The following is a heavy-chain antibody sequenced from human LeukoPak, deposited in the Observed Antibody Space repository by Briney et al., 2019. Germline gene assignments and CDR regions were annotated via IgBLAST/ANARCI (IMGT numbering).Heavy chain of an antibody. CDR1: GYTFTSNY. CDR3: ARDGYGDYGY. V-gene: IGHV1-46*01. D-gene: IGHD4-17*01. CDR2: ISPSGGST. J-gene: IGHJ4*02. Sequence: ASVKVSCKAFGYTFTSNYMHWVRQAPGQGPEWMGVISPSGGSTTYAQKFQGRVTLTRDMSTSTDYLELSSLRSEDTAVYYCARDGYGDYGYWGQGTLVTVSS.